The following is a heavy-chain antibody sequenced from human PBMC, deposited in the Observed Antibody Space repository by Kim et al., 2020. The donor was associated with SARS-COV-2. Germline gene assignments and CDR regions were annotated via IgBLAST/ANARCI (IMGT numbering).Heavy chain of an antibody. CDR3: MKGGWGRVWVH. D-gene: IGHD6-13*01. Sequence: GGSLRLSCTTSGFTFTGYAMSWVRQAPGKGLEWVSTIDGSDGTTYYVDSVKGRFTISRDNSKNTLYLRMSALRADDTAVYYWMKGGWGRVWVHWGSGT. CDR1: GFTFTGYA. V-gene: IGHV3-23*01. J-gene: IGHJ4*02. CDR2: IDGSDGTT.